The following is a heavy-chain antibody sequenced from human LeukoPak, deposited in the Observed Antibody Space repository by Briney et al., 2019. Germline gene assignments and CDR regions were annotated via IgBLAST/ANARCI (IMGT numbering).Heavy chain of an antibody. CDR3: ARGRVYYYGSGRRDFDY. Sequence: SETLSLTCAVYGGSFSGYYWSWIRQPPGQGLEWIGEINHSGSTNYNPSLQSRVTISVDTSKNQFSLKLSSVTAADTAVYYCARGRVYYYGSGRRDFDYWGQGTLVTVSS. V-gene: IGHV4-34*01. J-gene: IGHJ4*02. CDR2: INHSGST. D-gene: IGHD3-10*01. CDR1: GGSFSGYY.